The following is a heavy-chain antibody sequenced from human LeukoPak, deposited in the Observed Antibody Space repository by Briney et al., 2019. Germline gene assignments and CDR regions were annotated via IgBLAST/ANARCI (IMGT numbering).Heavy chain of an antibody. Sequence: SETLSLTCAVSGYSISSGYYWGWIRQPPGKGLEWIESIYHSGSTYYNPSLKSRVTISVDTSKNQFSLKLSSVTAADTAVYFCARRMAGITIFGWAFDIWGQGTMVTVSS. V-gene: IGHV4-38-2*01. CDR3: ARRMAGITIFGWAFDI. CDR2: IYHSGST. J-gene: IGHJ3*02. CDR1: GYSISSGYY. D-gene: IGHD3-3*01.